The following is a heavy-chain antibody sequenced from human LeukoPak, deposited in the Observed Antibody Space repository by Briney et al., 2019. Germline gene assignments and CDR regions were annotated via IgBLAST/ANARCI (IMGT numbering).Heavy chain of an antibody. D-gene: IGHD1-14*01. CDR1: GFTFSSYA. CDR3: AKGGNRDQPLDY. CDR2: ISPGSSSI. J-gene: IGHJ4*02. V-gene: IGHV3-23*01. Sequence: PGGSLRLSCAASGFTFSSYATSWVRQAPGEGLEWVSIISPGSSSIHYADSVRGRFTISRDNSKNTLYLQMNSLRVEDTAVYYCAKGGNRDQPLDYWGQGILVTVSS.